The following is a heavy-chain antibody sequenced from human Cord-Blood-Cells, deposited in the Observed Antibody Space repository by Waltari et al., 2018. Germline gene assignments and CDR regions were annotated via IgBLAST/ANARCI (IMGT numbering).Heavy chain of an antibody. Sequence: EVQLVESGGGLVKPGRSLRLSCTASGFTFGDYAMSWFRQAPGKGLEWVGFIRSKAYGGTTEYAASVKGRLTISSDDSKSIAYLQMNSLKTEDTAVYYCTRENESAGYSSSWWGQGTLVTVSS. J-gene: IGHJ4*02. CDR1: GFTFGDYA. CDR3: TRENESAGYSSSW. D-gene: IGHD6-13*01. V-gene: IGHV3-49*05. CDR2: IRSKAYGGTT.